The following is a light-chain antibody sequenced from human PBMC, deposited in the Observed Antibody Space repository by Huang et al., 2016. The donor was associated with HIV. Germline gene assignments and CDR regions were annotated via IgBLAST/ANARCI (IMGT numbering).Light chain of an antibody. CDR2: DIS. CDR3: QQYHSLPLT. J-gene: IGKJ4*01. Sequence: DIQMTQSTSSVSASVGGRVTITCQASQDVSNYLNWYQQKPGKAPKLLIYDISNLEKGIPSRLSGSGSGTVFTFIISSLQSEDIATYYCQQYHSLPLTFGGGTKVEVK. CDR1: QDVSNY. V-gene: IGKV1-33*01.